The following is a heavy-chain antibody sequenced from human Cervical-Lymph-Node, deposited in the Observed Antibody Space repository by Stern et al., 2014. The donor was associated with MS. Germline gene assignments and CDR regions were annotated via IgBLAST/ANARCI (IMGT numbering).Heavy chain of an antibody. CDR3: ADLEYSTMTWDY. Sequence: QVTLKESGPTLVKPTQTLTLTCTFSGFSLSASGVGVGWIRQPPGKALEWLAVIYWDDYKRYSPSLKSRLTITKDTSINQVVLTMTNMDPVDTGTHFCADLEYSTMTWDYWGQGTLVTVSS. V-gene: IGHV2-5*02. J-gene: IGHJ4*02. CDR1: GFSLSASGVG. D-gene: IGHD2/OR15-2a*01. CDR2: IYWDDYK.